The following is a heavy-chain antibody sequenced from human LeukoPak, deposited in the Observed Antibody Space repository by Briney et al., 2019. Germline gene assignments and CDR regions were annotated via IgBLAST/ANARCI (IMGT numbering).Heavy chain of an antibody. CDR1: GYTFTGYY. D-gene: IGHD3-10*01. Sequence: ASVKVSCKASGYTFTGYYMHWVRQAPGQGLEWMGWINPNSGGTNYAQKFQGRVTMTRDTSISTAYMELSRLRSDDTAVYYWAILGGVRGTKRAFDIWGQGTMVTVSS. J-gene: IGHJ3*02. CDR3: AILGGVRGTKRAFDI. CDR2: INPNSGGT. V-gene: IGHV1-2*02.